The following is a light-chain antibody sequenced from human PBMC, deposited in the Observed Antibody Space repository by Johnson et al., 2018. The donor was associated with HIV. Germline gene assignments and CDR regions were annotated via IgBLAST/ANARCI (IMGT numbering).Light chain of an antibody. J-gene: IGLJ1*01. V-gene: IGLV1-51*01. CDR3: GPWDVRLRVFF. CDR2: DNN. Sequence: QPVLTQPPSVSAAPGQKVTISCSGSSSNIGSNFVSWYQQVPGTAPKLLIYDNNKRPSGIPDRFSGSKSGTSATLGITGRQTGDEADYYCGPWDVRLRVFFFAAETKVTVL. CDR1: SSNIGSNF.